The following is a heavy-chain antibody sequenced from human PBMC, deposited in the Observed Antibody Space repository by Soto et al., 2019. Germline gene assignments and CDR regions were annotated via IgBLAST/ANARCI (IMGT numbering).Heavy chain of an antibody. Sequence: PSETLSLTCTVSGGPISSYYWSWIRQPPGKGLEWIGYIYYSGSTNYNPSLKSRVTISVDTSKNQFSLKLSSVTAADTAVYYCAIAARPSYYYYYMDVWGKGTTVTVSS. CDR2: IYYSGST. J-gene: IGHJ6*03. CDR1: GGPISSYY. D-gene: IGHD6-6*01. V-gene: IGHV4-59*01. CDR3: AIAARPSYYYYYMDV.